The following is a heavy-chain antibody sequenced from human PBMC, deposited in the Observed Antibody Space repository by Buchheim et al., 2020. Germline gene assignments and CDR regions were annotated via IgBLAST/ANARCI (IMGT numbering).Heavy chain of an antibody. Sequence: QVQLVESGGGVVQPGGSLRLSCAASGFTFSSYGMHWVRQAPGKGLEWVALISYDGSNKYYSDSVKGRFTISRDNSKNTLYLQMNSLRAEDTAVYYCAKGPPYTSGWYFDYWGQGTL. D-gene: IGHD6-19*01. CDR2: ISYDGSNK. CDR1: GFTFSSYG. CDR3: AKGPPYTSGWYFDY. J-gene: IGHJ4*02. V-gene: IGHV3-30*18.